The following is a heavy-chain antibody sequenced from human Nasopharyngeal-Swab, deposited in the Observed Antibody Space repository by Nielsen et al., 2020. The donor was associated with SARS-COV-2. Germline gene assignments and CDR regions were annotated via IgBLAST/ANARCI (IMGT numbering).Heavy chain of an antibody. V-gene: IGHV4-31*03. CDR3: ARERELWFGADYYYHYYMDV. J-gene: IGHJ6*03. CDR2: IYYSGST. CDR1: GGSISSGGYY. D-gene: IGHD3-10*01. Sequence: SETLSLTCTVSGGSISSGGYYWSWIRQHPGKGLEWIGYIYYSGSTYYNPSLKSRVTISVDTSKNQFSLKLSSVTAADTAVYYCARERELWFGADYYYHYYMDVWGKGTTVTVSS.